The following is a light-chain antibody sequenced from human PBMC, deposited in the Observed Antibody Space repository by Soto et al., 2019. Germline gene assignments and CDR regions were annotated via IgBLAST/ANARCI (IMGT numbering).Light chain of an antibody. CDR3: QQYGRPPPYT. V-gene: IGKV3-20*01. Sequence: EIVLTQSPGTLSLSPGERATLSCRASQSVRSSYLAWYQQKPGQAPRFLIYGATSRATGIPDWFSGSGSGTDSTLTISRLEPEDFAVYYCQQYGRPPPYTFCQGTKLEIK. CDR1: QSVRSSY. CDR2: GAT. J-gene: IGKJ2*01.